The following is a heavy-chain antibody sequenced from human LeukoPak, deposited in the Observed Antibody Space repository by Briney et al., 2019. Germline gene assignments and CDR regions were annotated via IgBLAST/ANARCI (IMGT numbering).Heavy chain of an antibody. J-gene: IGHJ5*02. D-gene: IGHD6-19*01. CDR2: MNPNSGNT. Sequence: GASVKVSCKASGYTFASYAMNWVRQAPGQGLEWMGWMNPNSGNTGYAQKFQGRVTMTRNTSISTAYMELSSLRSEDTAVYYCAREQQWLVVAWFDPWGQGTLVTVSS. V-gene: IGHV1-8*02. CDR1: GYTFASYA. CDR3: AREQQWLVVAWFDP.